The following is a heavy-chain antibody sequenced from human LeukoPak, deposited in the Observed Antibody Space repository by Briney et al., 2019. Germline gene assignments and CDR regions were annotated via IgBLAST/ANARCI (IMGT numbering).Heavy chain of an antibody. V-gene: IGHV4-38-2*01. CDR1: GYTISSGYY. D-gene: IGHD3-10*01. J-gene: IGHJ6*03. CDR3: ASNYYGSGSFFYYMDV. CDR2: IYHSGST. Sequence: SETLSLTCAVSGYTISSGYYWGWIRPPPGKGLEWIGSIYHSGSTYYNPSLKSRVTISVDTSKNQFSLKLSSVTAADTAVYYCASNYYGSGSFFYYMDVWGKGTTVTVSS.